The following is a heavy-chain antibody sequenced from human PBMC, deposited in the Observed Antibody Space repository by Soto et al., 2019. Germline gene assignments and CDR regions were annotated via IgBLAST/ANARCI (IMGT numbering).Heavy chain of an antibody. CDR3: AGGVDTAILGWGYYYYYYGMDV. CDR1: GYTFTSYY. Sequence: GASVKVSCKASGYTFTSYYMHWVRQAPGQGLEWMGIINPSGGSTSYAQKFQGRVTMTRDTSTSTVYMELSSLRSEDTAVYYCAGGVDTAILGWGYYYYYYGMDVWGQGTTVTVSS. J-gene: IGHJ6*02. V-gene: IGHV1-46*01. CDR2: INPSGGST. D-gene: IGHD5-18*01.